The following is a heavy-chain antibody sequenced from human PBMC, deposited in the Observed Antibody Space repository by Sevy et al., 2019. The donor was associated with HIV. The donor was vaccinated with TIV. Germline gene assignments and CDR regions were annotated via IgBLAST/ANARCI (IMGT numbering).Heavy chain of an antibody. CDR2: INQDGSVK. CDR3: VRAIAAAGSF. V-gene: IGHV3-7*01. J-gene: IGHJ4*02. CDR1: GSTLNSFW. D-gene: IGHD6-13*01. Sequence: GGPLRLSCPASGSTLNSFWLSWVRQPPGKGLEWVANINQDGSVKYKVDSVKGRFTISRDNARNSLYLRMNSLRAEDTALYYCVRAIAAAGSFWGQGTLVTVSS.